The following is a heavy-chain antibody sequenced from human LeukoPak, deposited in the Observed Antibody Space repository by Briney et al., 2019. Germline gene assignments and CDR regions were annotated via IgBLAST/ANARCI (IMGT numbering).Heavy chain of an antibody. J-gene: IGHJ4*02. CDR2: IDPSDSYT. D-gene: IGHD1-26*01. CDR1: GHSFTSYW. Sequence: GESLKISCKGSGHSFTSYWISWVRQMPGKGLERMGRIDPSDSYTNYSPSFQGHVTISADKSIGTAYLQWSSLKAPDTAMYYCARHPRGTYTFDYWGQGTLVTVSS. V-gene: IGHV5-10-1*01. CDR3: ARHPRGTYTFDY.